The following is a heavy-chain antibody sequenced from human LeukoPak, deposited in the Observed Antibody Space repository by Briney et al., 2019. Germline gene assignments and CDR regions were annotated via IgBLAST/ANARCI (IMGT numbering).Heavy chain of an antibody. CDR2: INHSGST. Sequence: SSETLSLTCAVYGGSFSGYYWSWIRQPPGKGLEWIGEINHSGSTNYNPSLKSRVTISVDTSKNQFSLKLSSVTAADTAVYYCAGSAAAGEADYWGQGTLVTVSS. J-gene: IGHJ4*02. CDR1: GGSFSGYY. D-gene: IGHD6-13*01. CDR3: AGSAAAGEADY. V-gene: IGHV4-34*01.